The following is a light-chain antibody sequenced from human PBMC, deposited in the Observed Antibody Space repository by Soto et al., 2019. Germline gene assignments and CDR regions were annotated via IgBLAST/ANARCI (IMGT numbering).Light chain of an antibody. Sequence: QSALTQPASVSGSPGQSITISCTGSNSDVGSYNLVSWYQQHPGQAPKLMIYEGSKRPSGVSNRLSGSKSGNTASLTISGLQAEDEADYYCCSYAGSSVWVFGGGTKVT. CDR1: NSDVGSYNL. CDR2: EGS. J-gene: IGLJ3*02. V-gene: IGLV2-23*01. CDR3: CSYAGSSVWV.